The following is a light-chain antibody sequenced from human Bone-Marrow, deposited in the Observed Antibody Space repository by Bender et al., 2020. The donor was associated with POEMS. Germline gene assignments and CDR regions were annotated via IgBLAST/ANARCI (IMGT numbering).Light chain of an antibody. V-gene: IGLV1-40*01. CDR1: SSNTGSGYD. CDR2: GYN. Sequence: QSALTQPASVPGSPGQSITISCTGSSSNTGSGYDINWYQHLPGTAPKLLIYGYNNRPSGVPDRFSGSKSGTSASLAITGLQAEDEGDYYCQSYDNSLGGWVFGGGTKLTVL. CDR3: QSYDNSLGGWV. J-gene: IGLJ3*02.